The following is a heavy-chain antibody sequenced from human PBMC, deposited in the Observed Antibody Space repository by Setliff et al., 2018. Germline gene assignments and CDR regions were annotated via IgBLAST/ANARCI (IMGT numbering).Heavy chain of an antibody. CDR2: FDPEDGET. Sequence: ASVTVSCKVSGYTLTELSRHWVRQAPGKGLEWMGGFDPEDGETIYAQKFQGRVTMTEDTSTDTAYMELSSLRSEDTAVYYCATNAGRSSSWYPRRPGEGHAFDIWGQGTMVTV. D-gene: IGHD6-13*01. J-gene: IGHJ3*02. V-gene: IGHV1-24*01. CDR3: ATNAGRSSSWYPRRPGEGHAFDI. CDR1: GYTLTELS.